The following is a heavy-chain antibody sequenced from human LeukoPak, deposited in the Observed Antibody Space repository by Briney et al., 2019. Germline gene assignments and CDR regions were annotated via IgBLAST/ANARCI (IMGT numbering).Heavy chain of an antibody. D-gene: IGHD3-10*01. Sequence: ASVKVSCKASGYTSTSYGVTWVRQAPGQGLEWMGWINTNTGNPTYAQGFTGRFVFSLDTSVSTAYLQISSLKAEDTAVYYCARDRGITMVRGVIDYWGQGTLVTVSS. CDR2: INTNTGNP. V-gene: IGHV7-4-1*02. CDR1: GYTSTSYG. CDR3: ARDRGITMVRGVIDY. J-gene: IGHJ4*02.